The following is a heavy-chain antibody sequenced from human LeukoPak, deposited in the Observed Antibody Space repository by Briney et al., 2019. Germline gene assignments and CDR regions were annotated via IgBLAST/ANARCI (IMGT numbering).Heavy chain of an antibody. CDR2: IYYSGST. J-gene: IGHJ4*02. Sequence: SETLSLTCTVSGGSISSHYWSWIRQPPGEGLEWIGYIYYSGSTNYNPSLKSRVTISVDTSKNQFSLKLSSVTAADTAVYYCARGSPVSDYWGQGTLVTVSS. CDR3: ARGSPVSDY. V-gene: IGHV4-59*11. CDR1: GGSISSHY. D-gene: IGHD1-26*01.